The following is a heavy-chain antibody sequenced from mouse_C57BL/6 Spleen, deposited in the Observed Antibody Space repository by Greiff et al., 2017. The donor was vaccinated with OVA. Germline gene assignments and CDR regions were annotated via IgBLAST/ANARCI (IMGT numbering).Heavy chain of an antibody. CDR1: GYTFTSYG. Sequence: QVQLQQSGAELARPGASVKLSCKASGYTFTSYGISWVKQRTGQGLEWIGEIYPRSGNTYYNEKFKGKATLTADKSSSTAYMELRSLTSEDSAVYFCARADYWGQGTLVTVSA. CDR2: IYPRSGNT. J-gene: IGHJ3*01. V-gene: IGHV1-81*01. CDR3: ARADY.